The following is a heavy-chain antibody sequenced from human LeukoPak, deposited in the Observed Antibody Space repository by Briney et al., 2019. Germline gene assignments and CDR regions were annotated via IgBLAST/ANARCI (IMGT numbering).Heavy chain of an antibody. CDR1: GFIFDAHD. V-gene: IGHV3-30*02. D-gene: IGHD1-26*01. Sequence: PGGSLRLSCGASGFIFDAHDMHWVCQAPGKGLEWVAFIRSDGYHTYYADSVKGRFTITRDNSKNTLYLQMNSLRLEDMALYYCAKPSGSGVDYWGQGTLVTVSS. J-gene: IGHJ4*02. CDR3: AKPSGSGVDY. CDR2: IRSDGYHT.